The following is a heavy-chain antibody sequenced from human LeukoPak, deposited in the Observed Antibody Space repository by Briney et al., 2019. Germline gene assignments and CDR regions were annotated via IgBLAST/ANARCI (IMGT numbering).Heavy chain of an antibody. CDR3: AKDEGGPTVSDY. CDR2: IYSDGST. J-gene: IGHJ4*02. Sequence: GGSLRLSCAVSGFIVNTYYMSWVRQAPGKGLEWVSIIYSDGSTYYADSVRGRFTISRDNSRNTLYLQMNSLRTEDTALYYCAKDEGGPTVSDYWGQGTLVTVSS. CDR1: GFIVNTYY. V-gene: IGHV3-66*01. D-gene: IGHD4-11*01.